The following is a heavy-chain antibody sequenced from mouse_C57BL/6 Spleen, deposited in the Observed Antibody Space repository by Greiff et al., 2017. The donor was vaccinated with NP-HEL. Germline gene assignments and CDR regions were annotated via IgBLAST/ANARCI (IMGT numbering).Heavy chain of an antibody. J-gene: IGHJ1*03. CDR1: GYTFTSYT. D-gene: IGHD2-4*01. CDR2: INPSSGYT. CDR3: ARGGIYYDYDGDFDV. Sequence: VQLQQSGAELARPGASVKMSCKASGYTFTSYTMHWVKQRPGQGLEWIGYINPSSGYTKYNQKFKDKATLTEDKSSSTAYMQLSSLTSEDSAVYYCARGGIYYDYDGDFDVWGTGTTVTVSS. V-gene: IGHV1-4*01.